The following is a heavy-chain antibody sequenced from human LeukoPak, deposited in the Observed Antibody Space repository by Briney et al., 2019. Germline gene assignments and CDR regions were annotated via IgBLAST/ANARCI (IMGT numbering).Heavy chain of an antibody. D-gene: IGHD6-19*01. Sequence: ASVKVSCKASGYTFTSYYMHWVRQAPGQGLEWMGIINPSGGDTSYAEKFQDRVTMTRDKSTTTVYMELRSLTSEGTAVYYCARAVADREGSGFWGQGTLVTVSS. J-gene: IGHJ4*02. V-gene: IGHV1-46*01. CDR2: INPSGGDT. CDR1: GYTFTSYY. CDR3: ARAVADREGSGF.